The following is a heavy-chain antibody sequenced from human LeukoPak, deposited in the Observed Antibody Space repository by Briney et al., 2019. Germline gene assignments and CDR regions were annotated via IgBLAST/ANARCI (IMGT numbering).Heavy chain of an antibody. V-gene: IGHV4-39*07. CDR1: GGSISSSSYY. D-gene: IGHD3-10*01. Sequence: SETLSLTCTVSGGSISSSSYYWGWIRQPPGKGLEWIGSIYYSGSTYYNPSLKSRVTISIDTSKNQFSLKLSSVTAADTAVYYCARLRRDYYGSGAHEFDIWGQGTMVTVSS. CDR2: IYYSGST. J-gene: IGHJ3*02. CDR3: ARLRRDYYGSGAHEFDI.